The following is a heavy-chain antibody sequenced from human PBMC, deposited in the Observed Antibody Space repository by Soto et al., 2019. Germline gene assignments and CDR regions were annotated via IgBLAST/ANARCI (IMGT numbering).Heavy chain of an antibody. CDR1: GGSISSYY. CDR2: IYYSGST. V-gene: IGHV4-59*08. Sequence: QVQLQESGPGLVKPSETLSLTCTVSGGSISSYYWSWIRQPPGKGLEWIGYIYYSGSTNYNPSLQSRVTISVDTSKNQLSLKLSSVTAADPAVYYCARRPPGSGRSGMDVWGQGTTVTVSS. CDR3: ARRPPGSGRSGMDV. J-gene: IGHJ6*02. D-gene: IGHD3-10*01.